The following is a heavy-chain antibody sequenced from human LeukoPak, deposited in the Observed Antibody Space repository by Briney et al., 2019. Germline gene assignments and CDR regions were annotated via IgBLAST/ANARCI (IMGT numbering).Heavy chain of an antibody. CDR3: ASNIAAAGAFDI. CDR1: GGSISSYY. CDR2: IYYSGST. Sequence: SETLSLTCTVSGGSISSYYCSWIRQPPGKGLERIGYIYYSGSTNYNPSLKSRVTISVDTSKNQFSLKLRSVTAADTAVYYCASNIAAAGAFDIWGQGTMVTVSS. D-gene: IGHD6-13*01. V-gene: IGHV4-59*08. J-gene: IGHJ3*02.